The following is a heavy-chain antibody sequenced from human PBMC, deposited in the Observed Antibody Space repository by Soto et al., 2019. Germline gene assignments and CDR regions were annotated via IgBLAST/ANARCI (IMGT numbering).Heavy chain of an antibody. D-gene: IGHD3-10*01. CDR3: ARVPSSLYYYGSGRRWFDP. CDR1: GGSISSSNW. J-gene: IGHJ5*02. Sequence: PSETLSLTCAVSGGSISSSNWWSWVRPPPGRGLEWIGEIYHSGSTNYNPSLKSRVTISVDKSKNQFSLKLSSVTAADTAVYYCARVPSSLYYYGSGRRWFDPWGQGTLLTVSS. CDR2: IYHSGST. V-gene: IGHV4-4*02.